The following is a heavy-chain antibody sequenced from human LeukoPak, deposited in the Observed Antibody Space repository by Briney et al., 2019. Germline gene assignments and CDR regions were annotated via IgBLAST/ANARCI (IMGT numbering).Heavy chain of an antibody. J-gene: IGHJ4*02. CDR3: ARHVTYNSAWPYYFDY. CDR2: MHYTGNT. Sequence: TSETLSLTCTVSGGSINSNYWSWIRQPPGKGLESIGYMHYTGNTNYNPSLKSRVTISVDTSKNQFSLKLSSVTAADTAVYYCARHVTYNSAWPYYFDYWGQGTLVTVSS. V-gene: IGHV4-59*01. D-gene: IGHD6-19*01. CDR1: GGSINSNY.